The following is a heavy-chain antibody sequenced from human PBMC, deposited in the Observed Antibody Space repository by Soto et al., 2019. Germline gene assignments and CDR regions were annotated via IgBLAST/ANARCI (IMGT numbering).Heavy chain of an antibody. CDR3: ATDFGVVIIDYYYYGMDV. CDR2: ISYDGSNK. V-gene: IGHV3-30*03. J-gene: IGHJ6*02. Sequence: PGGSLRLSCAASGFTFSSYGMHWVRQAPGKGLEWVAVISYDGSNKYYADSVKGRFTISRDNSKNTLYLQMNSLRAEDTAVYYCATDFGVVIIDYYYYGMDVWGQGTTVTVSS. D-gene: IGHD3-3*01. CDR1: GFTFSSYG.